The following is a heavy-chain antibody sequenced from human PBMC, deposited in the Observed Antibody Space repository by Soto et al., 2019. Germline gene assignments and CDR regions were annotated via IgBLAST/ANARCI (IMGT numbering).Heavy chain of an antibody. CDR3: ARGGGVGVAGSAAFDM. J-gene: IGHJ3*02. Sequence: QLHLVQSGAVVKKPGASVTVSCSASGYPVTAYYMHWVRQAPGRGLEWMGGINPATGAAKYTQTFQGRVTMPRGTATSTVFMELSGLTSEDTAFFYCARGGGVGVAGSAAFDMWGQGTLVTVSS. CDR2: INPATGAA. V-gene: IGHV1-2*02. CDR1: GYPVTAYY. D-gene: IGHD3-3*01.